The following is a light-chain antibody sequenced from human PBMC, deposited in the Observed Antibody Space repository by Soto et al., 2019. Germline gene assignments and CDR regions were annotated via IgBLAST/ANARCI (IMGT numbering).Light chain of an antibody. Sequence: EIVLTQSPGTLSLSPGERATLSCRASHSITINSLAWYQQKPGLAPRLLVYGASARATGIPDRFRGSGAGTDFTLTISRLEPEDFAVYYCQHHGDLIGFGGGTKVDIK. CDR2: GAS. J-gene: IGKJ4*01. CDR1: HSITINS. CDR3: QHHGDLIG. V-gene: IGKV3-20*01.